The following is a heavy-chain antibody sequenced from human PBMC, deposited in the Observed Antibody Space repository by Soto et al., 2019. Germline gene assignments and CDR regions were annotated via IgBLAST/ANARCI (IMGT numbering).Heavy chain of an antibody. CDR2: ISSSSSYT. D-gene: IGHD6-19*01. J-gene: IGHJ4*02. CDR3: ARDGPNSGPHDY. CDR1: GFTFSDYY. V-gene: IGHV3-11*06. Sequence: GSLRLSCAAPGFTFSDYYMSWIRQAPGKGLEWVSYISSSSSYTNYADSVKGRFTISRDNAKNSLYLQMNSLRAEDTAVYYCARDGPNSGPHDYWGQGTLVTVSS.